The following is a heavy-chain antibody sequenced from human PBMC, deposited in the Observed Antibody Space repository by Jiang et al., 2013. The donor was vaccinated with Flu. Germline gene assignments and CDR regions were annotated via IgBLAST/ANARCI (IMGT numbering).Heavy chain of an antibody. Sequence: GAEVKKPGESLKISCEGSGNNFLNYWIGWVRQTPGEGLEWMGIMHPGYSDTRYSPSFQGQVTLSADKSVNTAYLQWSRLQASDTAMYYCALAIDGNFFFDYWGQGTLVTVS. V-gene: IGHV5-51*01. J-gene: IGHJ4*02. CDR1: GNNFLNYW. CDR3: ALAIDGNFFFDY. D-gene: IGHD5-24*01. CDR2: MHPGYSDT.